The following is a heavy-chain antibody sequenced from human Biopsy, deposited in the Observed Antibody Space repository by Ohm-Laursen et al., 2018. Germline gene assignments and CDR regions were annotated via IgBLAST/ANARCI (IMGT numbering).Heavy chain of an antibody. Sequence: ASVNASCKVSGYTLTDLSMHWVRQAPGKGLEWMGGFAPENGKTIYAQKFQGRVAMTEDTSTDTAYMELSNLRSEDTAVYYCAGDINNWNVNYWGQGTLVIVSS. J-gene: IGHJ4*02. CDR3: AGDINNWNVNY. CDR2: FAPENGKT. D-gene: IGHD1-20*01. CDR1: GYTLTDLS. V-gene: IGHV1-24*01.